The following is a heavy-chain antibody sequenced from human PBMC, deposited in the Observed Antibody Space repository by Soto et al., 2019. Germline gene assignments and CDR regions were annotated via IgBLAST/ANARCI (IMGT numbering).Heavy chain of an antibody. CDR3: AKASGWFGELDY. CDR2: ISGSGGST. V-gene: IGHV3-23*01. Sequence: EVQLLESGGGLVQPGGSLRLSCAASGFTFSSYAMSWVRQAPGKGLEWVSAISGSGGSTYYAASVKGRLTISRDNSKNTLYLQMNSLRAEDTAVYYCAKASGWFGELDYWGQGTVVTVSS. CDR1: GFTFSSYA. D-gene: IGHD3-10*01. J-gene: IGHJ4*02.